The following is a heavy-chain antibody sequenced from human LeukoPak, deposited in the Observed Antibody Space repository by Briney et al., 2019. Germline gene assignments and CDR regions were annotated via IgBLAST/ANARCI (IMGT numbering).Heavy chain of an antibody. CDR1: GGTFSSYA. J-gene: IGHJ4*02. CDR2: IIPIFGTA. CDR3: ARRHSSGWSHFDY. Sequence: SVKVSCKASGGTFSSYAISWVRQAPGQGLEWMGGIIPIFGTANYAPKFQGRVTITADKSTSTAYMELSSLRSEDAAVYYCARRHSSGWSHFDYWGQGTLVTVSS. V-gene: IGHV1-69*06. D-gene: IGHD6-19*01.